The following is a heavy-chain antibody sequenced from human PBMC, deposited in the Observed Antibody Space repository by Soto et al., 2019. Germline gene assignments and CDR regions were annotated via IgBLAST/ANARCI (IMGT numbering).Heavy chain of an antibody. D-gene: IGHD3-9*01. Sequence: SETLSLTCTVSGGSISSYYWSWIRQPPGKGLEWIGYIYYSGSTNYNPSLKSRVTISVDTSKNQFSLKLSSVTAADTAVYYCARVREGDILTHRKNCYPFDYWGQGALVTVSS. V-gene: IGHV4-59*01. CDR2: IYYSGST. CDR1: GGSISSYY. CDR3: ARVREGDILTHRKNCYPFDY. J-gene: IGHJ4*02.